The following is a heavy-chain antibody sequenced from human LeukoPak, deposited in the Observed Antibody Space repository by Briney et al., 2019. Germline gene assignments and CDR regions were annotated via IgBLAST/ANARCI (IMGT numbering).Heavy chain of an antibody. CDR2: IYIRGGT. V-gene: IGHV4-4*07. D-gene: IGHD5-12*01. Sequence: SETLSLTCTVSGGSINSYYWSWIRQPAGKGLEWIGRIYIRGGTNYNPSLKSRVTISVDKSKNQFSLKLSSVTAADTAVYYCARGLGGHGPFDYWGQGTLVTVSS. CDR1: GGSINSYY. J-gene: IGHJ4*02. CDR3: ARGLGGHGPFDY.